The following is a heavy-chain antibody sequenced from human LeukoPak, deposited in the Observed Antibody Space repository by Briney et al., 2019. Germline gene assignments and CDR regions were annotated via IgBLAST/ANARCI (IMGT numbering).Heavy chain of an antibody. D-gene: IGHD3-16*01. Sequence: ASVKVSCKASGYTFTSYGISWVRQAPGQGLEWMGWISAYNGNTNYAQKLQGRVTMTTDTFTSTAYMELRSLRSDDTAVYYCARPRGEHAATPYYFDYWGQGTPVTVSS. J-gene: IGHJ4*02. V-gene: IGHV1-18*01. CDR3: ARPRGEHAATPYYFDY. CDR1: GYTFTSYG. CDR2: ISAYNGNT.